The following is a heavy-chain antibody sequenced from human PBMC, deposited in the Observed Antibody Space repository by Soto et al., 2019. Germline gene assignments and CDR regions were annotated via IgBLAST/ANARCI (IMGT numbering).Heavy chain of an antibody. CDR1: GGSFTSNNW. Sequence: ASETLSLTCAVSGGSFTSNNWWTRVRQPPGQGLEWIGEIYRTGSTNYNPSLKSRVTISLDKSENQFSLKVTSLTAADTAVYYCASRDPGTSVDYWGQGTLVTVSS. CDR3: ASRDPGTSVDY. D-gene: IGHD1-7*01. V-gene: IGHV4-4*02. CDR2: IYRTGST. J-gene: IGHJ4*02.